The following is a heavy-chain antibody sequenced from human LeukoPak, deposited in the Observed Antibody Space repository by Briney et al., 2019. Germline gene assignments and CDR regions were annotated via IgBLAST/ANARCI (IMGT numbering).Heavy chain of an antibody. CDR3: AKGTRPFKPAEYFQH. V-gene: IGHV3-23*01. J-gene: IGHJ1*01. Sequence: GGSLRLSCAASGFTFSSYAMSWVRRAPGKGLGGVSAISGSGGSTYYADSVKGRFTISRDNSKNTLYLQMNSLRAEDTAVYYCAKGTRPFKPAEYFQHWGQGTLVTVSS. CDR2: ISGSGGST. CDR1: GFTFSSYA.